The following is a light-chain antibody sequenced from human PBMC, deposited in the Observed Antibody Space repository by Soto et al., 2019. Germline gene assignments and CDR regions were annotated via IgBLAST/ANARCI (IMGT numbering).Light chain of an antibody. CDR3: SSYAASNNLGV. Sequence: QSVLTQPPSASGSPGQSVTISCIGTSSDVGGYNYVSWHQQHPGKAPKLMIYEVSKRPSGVPDRFSGSKSGNTASLTVSGLQAEDEADYYCSSYAASNNLGVFGGGTKLTVL. J-gene: IGLJ2*01. CDR1: SSDVGGYNY. CDR2: EVS. V-gene: IGLV2-8*01.